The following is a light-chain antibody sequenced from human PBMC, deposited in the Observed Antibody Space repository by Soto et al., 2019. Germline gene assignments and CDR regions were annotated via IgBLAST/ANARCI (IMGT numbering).Light chain of an antibody. CDR3: QQYNNWPS. CDR2: DIS. Sequence: ELVLTQSPGTLSLSPGERATLYCRASQSVSSSYLAWYQQRPGHAPRLLIYDISNSATGVPARFSGSGSETEFTLTIRSLQSEDFAVYFCQQYNNWPSFGQGTRLEIK. J-gene: IGKJ5*01. CDR1: QSVSSSY. V-gene: IGKV3-15*01.